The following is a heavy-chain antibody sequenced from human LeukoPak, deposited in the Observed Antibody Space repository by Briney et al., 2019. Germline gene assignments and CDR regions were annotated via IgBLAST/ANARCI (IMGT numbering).Heavy chain of an antibody. CDR2: IWYDGSNK. CDR1: GFTFSSYG. Sequence: AGRSPRLSCAASGFTFSSYGMHWVRQAPGKGLEWVAVIWYDGSNKYYADSVKGRFTISRDNSKNTLYLQMNSLRAEDTAVYYCARDLDPAREYYYYGMDVWGQGTTVTVSS. V-gene: IGHV3-33*01. D-gene: IGHD1-1*01. J-gene: IGHJ6*02. CDR3: ARDLDPAREYYYYGMDV.